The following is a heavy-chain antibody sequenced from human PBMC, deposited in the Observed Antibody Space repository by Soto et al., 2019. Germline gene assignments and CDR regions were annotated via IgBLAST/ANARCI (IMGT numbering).Heavy chain of an antibody. CDR1: GFNFTNYA. CDR2: ITGSGDNT. Sequence: EVQLLESGGGLVQPGGSLRLSCAASGFNFTNYAMSWVRQAPGKGLEWVSGITGSGDNTYYADSVKGRCTISRDNSKNTLDLQMNSLSAEDTAVYYCTKDLKRGYSNYYYYYGMDVWGQGTTVTVSS. CDR3: TKDLKRGYSNYYYYYGMDV. D-gene: IGHD4-4*01. V-gene: IGHV3-23*01. J-gene: IGHJ6*02.